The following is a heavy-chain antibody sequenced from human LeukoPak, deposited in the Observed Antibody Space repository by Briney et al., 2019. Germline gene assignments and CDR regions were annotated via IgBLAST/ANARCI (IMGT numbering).Heavy chain of an antibody. D-gene: IGHD6-19*01. J-gene: IGHJ4*02. V-gene: IGHV1-46*01. CDR1: GYTFTSYY. CDR3: ARVGAIAVAGSFDY. Sequence: ASVKVSGMASGYTFTSYYMHWVRQAPGQGLEWMGIINPSGGSTSYAQKFQGRVTMTRETSTSTVYMELSSLRSEDTAVYYCARVGAIAVAGSFDYWGQGTLVTVSS. CDR2: INPSGGST.